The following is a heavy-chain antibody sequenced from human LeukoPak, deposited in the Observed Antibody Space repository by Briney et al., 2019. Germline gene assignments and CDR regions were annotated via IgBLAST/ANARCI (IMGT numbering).Heavy chain of an antibody. CDR2: ISSSSYI. CDR1: GFTFSSYS. D-gene: IGHD2-15*01. CDR3: ARDFAARAEYFQH. J-gene: IGHJ1*01. V-gene: IGHV3-21*01. Sequence: GGSLRLSCAASGFTFSSYSMNWVRQAPGKGLEWVSSISSSSYIYYADSVKGRFTISRDNAKNSLYLQMNSLRAEDTAVYYCARDFAARAEYFQHWGQGTLVTVSS.